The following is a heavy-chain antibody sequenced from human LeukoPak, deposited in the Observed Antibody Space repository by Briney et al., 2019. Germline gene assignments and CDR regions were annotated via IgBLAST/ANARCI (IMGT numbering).Heavy chain of an antibody. CDR3: VKDGPIVVVTANMDY. J-gene: IGHJ4*02. D-gene: IGHD2-21*02. V-gene: IGHV3-64D*09. CDR2: ISSNGGST. CDR1: GFTFSSYA. Sequence: GGSLRLSCSASGFTFSSYAMHWVRQAPGKGLEYVSAISSNGGSTYYADSVKGRFTISRDNSKNTLYLQMSSLRAEDTAVYYCVKDGPIVVVTANMDYWGQGTLVTVSS.